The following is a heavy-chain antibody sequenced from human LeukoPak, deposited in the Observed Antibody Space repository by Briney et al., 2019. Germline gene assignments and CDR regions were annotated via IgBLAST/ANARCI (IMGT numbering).Heavy chain of an antibody. CDR1: GFAFSSYA. J-gene: IGHJ4*02. V-gene: IGHV3-23*01. CDR2: ISGSGGNT. Sequence: GGSLRLSCAASGFAFSSYAMDWVRQAPGKGLEWVSAISGSGGNTYYADFVRGRFTISRDNSKNTLYLQMNSLRAEDTAVYYCAKSITMIVVVGYFDYWGQGTLVTVSS. D-gene: IGHD3-22*01. CDR3: AKSITMIVVVGYFDY.